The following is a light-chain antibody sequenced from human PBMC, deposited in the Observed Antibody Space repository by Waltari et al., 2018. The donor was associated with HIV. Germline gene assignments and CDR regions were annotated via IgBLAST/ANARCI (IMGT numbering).Light chain of an antibody. CDR1: QSDSSN. CDR3: QQYNNWAPGT. J-gene: IGKJ2*01. V-gene: IGKV3-15*01. Sequence: IVMTQSQATLSVSLWQRATLSCSASQSDSSNLACYQQNPGQSPRHLLYDASTRATGILAKFSGSGSGTYFTLTISSLQSDDFAVYYCQQYNNWAPGTFGRGAKLEIK. CDR2: DAS.